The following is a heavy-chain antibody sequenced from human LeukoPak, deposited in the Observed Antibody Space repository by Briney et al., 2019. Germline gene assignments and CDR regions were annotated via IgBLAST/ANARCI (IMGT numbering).Heavy chain of an antibody. CDR1: GGSVSSGSYY. J-gene: IGHJ5*02. D-gene: IGHD5-12*01. CDR2: IYYSGST. CDR3: ARDRAEGGGYWFDP. Sequence: ASETLSLTCTVSGGSVSSGSYYWSWIRQPPGKGLEWIGYIYYSGSTNYNPSLKSRVTISVDTSKNQFSLNLKSVTAADTAVYYCARDRAEGGGYWFDPWGQGTLVTVSS. V-gene: IGHV4-61*01.